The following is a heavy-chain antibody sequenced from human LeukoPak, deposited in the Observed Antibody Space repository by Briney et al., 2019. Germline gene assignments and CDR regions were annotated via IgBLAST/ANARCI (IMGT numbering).Heavy chain of an antibody. CDR2: ISSNGGST. Sequence: GGSLRLSCAASGFTFSSYAMHWVRQAPGKGLEYVSAISSNGGSTYYANSVKGRFTISRDNSKNTLYLQMGSLRAEDMAVYYCARDGPGWGAFDIWGQGTMVTVSS. D-gene: IGHD6-19*01. V-gene: IGHV3-64*01. CDR3: ARDGPGWGAFDI. CDR1: GFTFSSYA. J-gene: IGHJ3*02.